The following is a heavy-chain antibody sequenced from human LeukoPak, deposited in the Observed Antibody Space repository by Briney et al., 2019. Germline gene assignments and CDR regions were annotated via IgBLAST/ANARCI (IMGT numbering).Heavy chain of an antibody. Sequence: ASVKVSCKASGYTFTSYDINWVRQATGQGLEWMGWMNPNSGNTGYAQKFQGRVTITRNTSISTAYMELSSLRSDDTAVYYCARSLDAGNPPESGYWGQGTLVTVSS. CDR2: MNPNSGNT. D-gene: IGHD4-23*01. CDR1: GYTFTSYD. CDR3: ARSLDAGNPPESGY. V-gene: IGHV1-8*03. J-gene: IGHJ4*02.